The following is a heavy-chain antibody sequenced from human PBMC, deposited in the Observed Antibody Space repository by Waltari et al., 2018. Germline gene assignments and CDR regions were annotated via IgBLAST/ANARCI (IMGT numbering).Heavy chain of an antibody. CDR1: GGTFSSYA. D-gene: IGHD3-3*02. CDR3: ARVLADYYYYYYGMDV. J-gene: IGHJ6*02. Sequence: QVQLVQSGAEVKKPGSSVKVSCKASGGTFSSYAISWVRQAPIFGTANYAQKFQGRGTITADESTSTAYMELSSLRSEDTAVYYCARVLADYYYYYYGMDVWGQGTTVTVSS. CDR2: IFGTA. V-gene: IGHV1-69*12.